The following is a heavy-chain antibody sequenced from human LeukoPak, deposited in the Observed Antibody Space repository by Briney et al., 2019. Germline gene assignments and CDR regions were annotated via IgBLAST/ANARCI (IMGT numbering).Heavy chain of an antibody. D-gene: IGHD2-8*01. Sequence: GGSLRLSCAASGFTFSSYGMHWVRQAPGKGLEWVAVIWYDGSNKYYADSVKGRFTISRDNSKNMLYLQMNSLRAEDTAVYYCARDRGECTNGVCYYHDFDYWGQGTLVTVSS. V-gene: IGHV3-33*01. CDR3: ARDRGECTNGVCYYHDFDY. CDR2: IWYDGSNK. CDR1: GFTFSSYG. J-gene: IGHJ4*02.